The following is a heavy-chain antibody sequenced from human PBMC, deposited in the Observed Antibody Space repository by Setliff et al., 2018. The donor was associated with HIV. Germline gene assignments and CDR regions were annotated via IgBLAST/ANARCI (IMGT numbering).Heavy chain of an antibody. CDR1: GYTFTGYH. D-gene: IGHD3-22*01. Sequence: ASVKVSCKTSGYTFTGYHMHWVRQAPGQGLEWMGWINPNSGGTIYAQKFQDRVTMTRDTSSSTAYMELSRLRSDDTAVYYCATGRDSSGYYFLADYWGRGTLVTVST. J-gene: IGHJ4*02. CDR2: INPNSGGT. V-gene: IGHV1-2*02. CDR3: ATGRDSSGYYFLADY.